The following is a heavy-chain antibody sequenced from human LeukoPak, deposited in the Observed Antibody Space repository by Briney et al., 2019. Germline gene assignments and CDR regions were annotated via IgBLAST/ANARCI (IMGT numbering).Heavy chain of an antibody. J-gene: IGHJ4*02. CDR1: GFTFSDYY. Sequence: PGGSLRLSCAASGFTFSDYYMSWIRQAPGKGLERVSYISSSGSTIYYADSVKGRFTISRDNAKNSLYLQMNSLRAEDTAVYYCARDTLTYSSSPIWGQGTLVTVSS. CDR2: ISSSGSTI. CDR3: ARDTLTYSSSPI. D-gene: IGHD6-6*01. V-gene: IGHV3-11*01.